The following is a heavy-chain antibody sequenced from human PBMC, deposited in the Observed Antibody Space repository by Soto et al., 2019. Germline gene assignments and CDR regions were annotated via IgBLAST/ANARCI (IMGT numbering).Heavy chain of an antibody. CDR3: ARDWAAAGPVDS. V-gene: IGHV1-18*01. CDR2: ISAYNGNT. J-gene: IGHJ4*02. Sequence: QVQLVQSGAEVKKPGASVKVSCKASGYTFTSYGISWVRQAPGQGLECMGWISAYNGNTNYAQKLQGRVTMTPDTSTIRAYMDLRSLRADDTAVYYCARDWAAAGPVDSWGEGTLVTVS. CDR1: GYTFTSYG. D-gene: IGHD6-13*01.